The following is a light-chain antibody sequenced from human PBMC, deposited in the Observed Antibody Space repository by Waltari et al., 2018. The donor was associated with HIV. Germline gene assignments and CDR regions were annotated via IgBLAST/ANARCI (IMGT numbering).Light chain of an antibody. Sequence: AIRMTKSPSSLSASTEDRVTISCRASQDIGTYLAWYQHKPGKVPELLMYSASTLQSGLPSRFNGSGSGTDFTLTIDCLQSEEFATYYCQQYYSYPQAFGQGTKLEIK. CDR3: QQYYSYPQA. J-gene: IGKJ2*01. V-gene: IGKV1-8*01. CDR2: SAS. CDR1: QDIGTY.